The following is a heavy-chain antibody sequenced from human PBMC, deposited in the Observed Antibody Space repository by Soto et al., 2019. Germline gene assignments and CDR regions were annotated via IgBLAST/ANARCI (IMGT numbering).Heavy chain of an antibody. D-gene: IGHD3-10*01. V-gene: IGHV3-74*01. CDR3: ARDKSITMVPDY. CDR2: INIDGTGT. J-gene: IGHJ4*02. CDR1: GFTFSSYW. Sequence: GGSLRLSCAASGFTFSSYWMHWVRQAPGKGPVWVSHINIDGTGTTYADSVKGRFTVSRDNAKNTLYLQMNSLRAEDTAVYYCARDKSITMVPDYWGQGTLVTFSS.